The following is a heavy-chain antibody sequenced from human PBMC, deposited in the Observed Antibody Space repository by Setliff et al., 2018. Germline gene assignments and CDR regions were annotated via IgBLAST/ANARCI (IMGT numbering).Heavy chain of an antibody. CDR2: IYIGGSA. D-gene: IGHD1-26*01. CDR1: GGSISSYY. V-gene: IGHV4-4*07. Sequence: SETLSLTCTVSGGSISSYYWSWIRQPAGKGLEWIGHIYIGGSANYNPSLKSRVTMSVDTSTNQFSLKVSSVTAADTAVYYCARKGISALSGAFDMWGQGTMVTVSS. J-gene: IGHJ3*02. CDR3: ARKGISALSGAFDM.